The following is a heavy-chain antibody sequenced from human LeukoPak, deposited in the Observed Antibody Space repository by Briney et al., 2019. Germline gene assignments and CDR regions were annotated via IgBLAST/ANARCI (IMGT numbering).Heavy chain of an antibody. CDR2: INPNSGGT. V-gene: IGHV1-2*02. CDR1: GYTFTGYY. CDR3: ARDVVRCSSSWYKTFDP. Sequence: ASVKVSCKASGYTFTGYYMHWVRQAPGQGLEWMGWINPNSGGTNYAQKFQGRVTMTRDTSISTAYMELSRLRSDDTAVYYCARDVVRCSSSWYKTFDPWGQGTLVTVSS. D-gene: IGHD6-13*01. J-gene: IGHJ5*02.